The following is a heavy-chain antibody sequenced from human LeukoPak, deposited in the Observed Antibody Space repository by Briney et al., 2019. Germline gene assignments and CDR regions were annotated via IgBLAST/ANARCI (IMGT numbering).Heavy chain of an antibody. CDR1: GFTFDDYA. J-gene: IGHJ4*02. D-gene: IGHD3-22*01. CDR3: AIHDSSGYYPF. CDR2: ISWNSGSI. Sequence: GGSLRLSCAASGFTFDDYAMHWVRHAPGKGLEWVSGISWNSGSIGYADSVKGRFTISRDNAKNSLYLQMNSLRAEDTALYYCAIHDSSGYYPFWGQGTLVTVSS. V-gene: IGHV3-9*01.